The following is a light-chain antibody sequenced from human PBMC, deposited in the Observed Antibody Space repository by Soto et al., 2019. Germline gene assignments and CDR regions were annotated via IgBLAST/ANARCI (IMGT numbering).Light chain of an antibody. Sequence: EIVLTQSPGTLSLSPGERATLSCRASQSVSSSYLAWYQQKPGQAPRLLIYGASSRATGIPDRFSGSGSGTDFTLTISSLEPEVFAVYYCQQYGSSPLYTFGQGTKLEIK. CDR3: QQYGSSPLYT. CDR1: QSVSSSY. CDR2: GAS. J-gene: IGKJ2*01. V-gene: IGKV3-20*01.